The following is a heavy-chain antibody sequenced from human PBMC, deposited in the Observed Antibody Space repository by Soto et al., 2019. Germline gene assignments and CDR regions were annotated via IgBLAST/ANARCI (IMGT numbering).Heavy chain of an antibody. V-gene: IGHV3-30-3*01. CDR2: ISYDGSNK. CDR1: GFTFSSYA. Sequence: GGSLRLSCAASGFTFSSYAMHWVRQAPGKGLEWVAVISYDGSNKYYADSVKGRFTISRDNSKNTLYLQMNSLRAEDTAVYYCARDPDPPTYYYGMDVWGQGTTVTVSS. CDR3: ARDPDPPTYYYGMDV. D-gene: IGHD1-26*01. J-gene: IGHJ6*02.